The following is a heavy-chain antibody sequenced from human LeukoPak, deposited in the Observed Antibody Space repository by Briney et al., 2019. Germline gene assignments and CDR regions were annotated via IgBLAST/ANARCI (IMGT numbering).Heavy chain of an antibody. Sequence: GGSLRLSCVASGFTFSNYDMNWVRQAPGKGLEWVSFISSSSSYIYYADSVKGRFTISRDNAKKSLYLQMNSLRAEDTAVYYCARLSAVGGDDYWGQGTLVTVSS. CDR1: GFTFSNYD. D-gene: IGHD3-10*01. V-gene: IGHV3-21*01. J-gene: IGHJ4*02. CDR3: ARLSAVGGDDY. CDR2: ISSSSSYI.